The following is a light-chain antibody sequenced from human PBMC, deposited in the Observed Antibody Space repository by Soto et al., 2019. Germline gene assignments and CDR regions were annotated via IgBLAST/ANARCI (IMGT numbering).Light chain of an antibody. CDR3: CSYAGSSRV. CDR2: EGS. Sequence: QSALTQPASVSGSPGQSITISCTGTSSDVGSYNLVSWYQQHPGKAPKLMIYEGSKRPSGVSNRFSGSKSGNTASLTISGLQAEDEADYYCCSYAGSSRVFGGGTKLTFL. J-gene: IGLJ3*02. CDR1: SSDVGSYNL. V-gene: IGLV2-23*01.